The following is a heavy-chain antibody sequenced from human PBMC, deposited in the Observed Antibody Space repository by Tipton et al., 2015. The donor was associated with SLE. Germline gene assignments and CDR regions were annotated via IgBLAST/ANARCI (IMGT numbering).Heavy chain of an antibody. D-gene: IGHD3-3*01. CDR2: IYYSGST. CDR1: GGSISSSRYY. CDR3: ASADFPGY. V-gene: IGHV4-39*07. Sequence: TLSLTCTVSGGSISSSRYYWGWIRQPPGKGLEWIGSIYYSGSTYYNPSLKGRVTISVDTSKNQFSLKLSSVTAADTAVYYCASADFPGYWGQGTLVTVSS. J-gene: IGHJ4*02.